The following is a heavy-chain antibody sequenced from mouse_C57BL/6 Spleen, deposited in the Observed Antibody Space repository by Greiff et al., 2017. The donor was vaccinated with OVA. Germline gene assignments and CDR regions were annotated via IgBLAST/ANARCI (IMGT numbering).Heavy chain of an antibody. J-gene: IGHJ1*03. D-gene: IGHD4-1*01. Sequence: QVQLKESGPGILQSSQTLSLTCSFSGFSLSTSGMGVSWIRQPSGKGLEWLAHIYWDDDKRYNPSLKRRLTISQDTSRNQVFLKITSVDTADTATYYCARGGWDVGYFDVWGTGTTVTVSA. V-gene: IGHV8-12*01. CDR3: ARGGWDVGYFDV. CDR2: IYWDDDK. CDR1: GFSLSTSGMG.